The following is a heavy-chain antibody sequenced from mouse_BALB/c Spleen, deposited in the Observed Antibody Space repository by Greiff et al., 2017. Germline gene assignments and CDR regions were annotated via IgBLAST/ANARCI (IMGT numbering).Heavy chain of an antibody. Sequence: EVMLVESGGGLVKPGGSLKLSCAASGFTFSSYAMSWVRQTPEKRLEWVASISSGGSTYYSDSVKGRFTIFRDNARNILYLQMSSLGSEDKAMYYCTRGWGYDDWGQGTLVTVSA. CDR3: TRGWGYDD. CDR1: GFTFSSYA. V-gene: IGHV5-6-5*01. J-gene: IGHJ3*01. D-gene: IGHD2-2*01. CDR2: ISSGGST.